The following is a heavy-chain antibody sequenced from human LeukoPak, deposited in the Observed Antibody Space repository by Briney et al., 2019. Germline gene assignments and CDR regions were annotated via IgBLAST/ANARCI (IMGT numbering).Heavy chain of an antibody. CDR2: IYSGGST. Sequence: PGGSLRLSCAASGFTVSSNYMSWARQAPGKGLEWVSIIYSGGSTYYADSVKGRFTISRDNSKNTLYLQMNSLRAEDTAVYHCARGGNGPFEYWGQGTLVTVSS. J-gene: IGHJ4*02. V-gene: IGHV3-53*01. CDR3: ARGGNGPFEY. D-gene: IGHD3-16*01. CDR1: GFTVSSNY.